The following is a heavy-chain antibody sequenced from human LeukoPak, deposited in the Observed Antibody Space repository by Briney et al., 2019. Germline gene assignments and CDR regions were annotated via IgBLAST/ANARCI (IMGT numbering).Heavy chain of an antibody. CDR2: IYSSGGT. Sequence: KSSETLSLTCTVSGASIRGGAYYWSWIRRHPGKGLEWIGYIYSSGGTFYNPSLKSRVTISLDTSKNHFSLKLSSVTAADTAVYYCARDRGDGMDVWGQGTTVTVSS. J-gene: IGHJ6*02. V-gene: IGHV4-31*03. CDR1: GASIRGGAYY. CDR3: ARDRGDGMDV.